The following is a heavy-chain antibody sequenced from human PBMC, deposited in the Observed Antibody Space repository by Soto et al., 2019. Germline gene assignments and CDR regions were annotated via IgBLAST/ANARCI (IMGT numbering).Heavy chain of an antibody. D-gene: IGHD1-26*01. CDR2: ISYDGSNK. CDR1: GFTFISYA. V-gene: IGHV3-30-3*01. CDR3: ARDVESGSSQYYYYYYGMDV. Sequence: GGSLRLSCGASGFTFISYAMHWVRQAPGKGLEWVAVISYDGSNKYYADSVKGRFTISRDNSKNTLYLQMNSLRAEDTAVYYCARDVESGSSQYYYYYYGMDVWGQGTTVTVS. J-gene: IGHJ6*02.